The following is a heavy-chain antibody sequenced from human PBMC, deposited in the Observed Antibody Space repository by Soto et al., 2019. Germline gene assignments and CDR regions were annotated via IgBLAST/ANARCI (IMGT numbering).Heavy chain of an antibody. CDR3: ARVRQLVVYYYYYTDV. D-gene: IGHD6-6*01. J-gene: IGHJ6*03. CDR2: ISAYNGNT. CDR1: GYTFTNYG. V-gene: IGHV1-18*01. Sequence: QVQLLQSGAEVKKPGASVKVSCKASGYTFTNYGITWVRQAPGQGLEWMGWISAYNGNTHYTQRLEGKVTMTTDTSPSTAYVELRGLRSDDTAAYCFARVRQLVVYYYYYTDVCGKGATISVSS.